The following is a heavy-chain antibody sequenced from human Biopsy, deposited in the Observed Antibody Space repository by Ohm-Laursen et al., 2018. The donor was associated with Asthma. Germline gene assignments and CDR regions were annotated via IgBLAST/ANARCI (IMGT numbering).Heavy chain of an antibody. CDR2: VSYDGGVV. CDR1: GFVFRSHA. CDR3: AKRRGYSDLTDFDH. J-gene: IGHJ4*02. D-gene: IGHD3-3*01. Sequence: SLRLFCAASGFVFRSHAMHWVRQAPGKGLEWVAVVSYDGGVVHYADSMKGRFTISRDNAKSTLYLQMNRLRTDDTAVYYCAKRRGYSDLTDFDHWGQGTLVTVSS. V-gene: IGHV3-30*18.